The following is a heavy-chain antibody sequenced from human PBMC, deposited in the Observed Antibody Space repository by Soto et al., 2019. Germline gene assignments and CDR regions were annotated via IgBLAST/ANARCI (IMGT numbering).Heavy chain of an antibody. CDR2: IYYSRST. CDR1: GGSISSYY. V-gene: IGHV4-59*01. CDR3: ARDIPGDGP. J-gene: IGHJ5*02. D-gene: IGHD2-2*02. Sequence: PSETLSLTCTVSGGSISSYYWSWIRQPPGKGLEWIGYIYYSRSTNYNPSLKSRVTISVDTSKNQFSLKVNSVTAADTAVYYCARDIPGDGPWGQGTLVTVSS.